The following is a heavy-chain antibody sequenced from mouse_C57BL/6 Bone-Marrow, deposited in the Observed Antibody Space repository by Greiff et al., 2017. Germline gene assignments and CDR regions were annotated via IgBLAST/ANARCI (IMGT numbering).Heavy chain of an antibody. V-gene: IGHV3-6*01. CDR1: GYSITSGYY. J-gene: IGHJ3*01. CDR3: ASPNWDRRAWFAY. D-gene: IGHD4-1*01. CDR2: ISYDGSN. Sequence: EVKLVESGPGLVKPSQSLSLTCSVTGYSITSGYYWNWIRQFPGNKLEWMGYISYDGSNNYNPSLKNRISITRDTSKNQFFLKLNSVTTEDTATYYCASPNWDRRAWFAYWGQGTLVTVSA.